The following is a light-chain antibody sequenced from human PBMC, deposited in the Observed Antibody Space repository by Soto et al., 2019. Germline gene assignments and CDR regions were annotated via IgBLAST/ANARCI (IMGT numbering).Light chain of an antibody. CDR3: QQYGTYRT. CDR2: AAS. CDR1: QSISSW. V-gene: IGKV1-5*01. J-gene: IGKJ1*01. Sequence: DIQMTQSPSIVSASVGDRVTITCRASQSISSWLAWYQQKPGKAPKILIYAASSLQSGVPSRFSGSGSGTEFTLTISSLQPDDFATYYCQQYGTYRTFGQGTKV.